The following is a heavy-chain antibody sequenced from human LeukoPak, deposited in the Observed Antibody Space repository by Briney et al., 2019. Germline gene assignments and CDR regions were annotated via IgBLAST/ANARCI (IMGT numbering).Heavy chain of an antibody. CDR3: VRGPHCSGGSCSLIFPFDY. V-gene: IGHV3-64D*06. Sequence: GGSLRLSCSASGFTFRSYPMHWVRQAPGRGPEYVSGINNMGDDTYHADSVKGRFTISRDNSRNTLFLQMASLTLDDTAVYYCVRGPHCSGGSCSLIFPFDYLGQGAQVTGAS. J-gene: IGHJ4*02. CDR1: GFTFRSYP. CDR2: INNMGDDT. D-gene: IGHD2-15*01.